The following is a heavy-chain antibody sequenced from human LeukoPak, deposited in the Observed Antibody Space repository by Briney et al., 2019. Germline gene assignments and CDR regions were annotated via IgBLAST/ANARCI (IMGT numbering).Heavy chain of an antibody. J-gene: IGHJ5*02. V-gene: IGHV1-2*02. CDR1: GYTFTGYY. CDR3: ARTPSELRYFDWLYWFDP. D-gene: IGHD3-9*01. Sequence: ASVKVSCKASGYTFTGYYMHWVRQAPGQGLEWMGWINPNSGGTNYAQKFQGRVTMTRDTSISTAYMELSRLRSDDTAVYYCARTPSELRYFDWLYWFDPWAREPWSPSPQ. CDR2: INPNSGGT.